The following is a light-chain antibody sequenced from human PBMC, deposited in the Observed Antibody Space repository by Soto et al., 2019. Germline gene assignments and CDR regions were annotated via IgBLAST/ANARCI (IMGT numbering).Light chain of an antibody. Sequence: EMVLTQSPGTLSLSPGARATLSCRASQSVRSSYLAWYQQKPGQAPRLLMYDASTRATGIPDRFSGSGSGTDFTLTISRMEPEDFAVYYCQQYGNSPVTFGGGTKVDIK. J-gene: IGKJ4*01. CDR1: QSVRSSY. CDR3: QQYGNSPVT. CDR2: DAS. V-gene: IGKV3-20*01.